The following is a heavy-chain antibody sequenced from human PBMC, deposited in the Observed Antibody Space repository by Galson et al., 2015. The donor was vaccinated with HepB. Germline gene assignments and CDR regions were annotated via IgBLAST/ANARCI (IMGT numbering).Heavy chain of an antibody. CDR1: GDSISSGGYY. D-gene: IGHD5-24*01. J-gene: IGHJ4*02. V-gene: IGHV4-61*02. Sequence: TLSLTCTVSGDSISSGGYYWSWIRQPAGKGLEWIGRIYTSGSADYSPSLKSRVTMSVDTSKTQFFLKVKSLTATDTAVYYCARDGYNFFDYWGQGTLVTVSS. CDR2: IYTSGSA. CDR3: ARDGYNFFDY.